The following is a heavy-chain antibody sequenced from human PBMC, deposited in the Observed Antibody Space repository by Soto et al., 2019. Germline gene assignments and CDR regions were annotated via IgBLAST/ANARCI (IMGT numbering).Heavy chain of an antibody. D-gene: IGHD2-2*03. CDR3: AREGNLGRWIQPLDS. CDR1: GGSISSYY. CDR2: IYYSGST. Sequence: PSETLSLTCTVSGGSISSYYWSRIRQPPGKGLEWIGYIYYSGSTKYSPSLKSRVTMSVDTSKNHFSLKLISVTTADTAVYFCAREGNLGRWIQPLDSWGQGTLVTVSS. V-gene: IGHV4-59*01. J-gene: IGHJ4*02.